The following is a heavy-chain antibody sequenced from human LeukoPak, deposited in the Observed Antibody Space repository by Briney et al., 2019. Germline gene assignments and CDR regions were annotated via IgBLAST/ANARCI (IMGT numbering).Heavy chain of an antibody. CDR2: ISGSGGST. CDR1: GFTLSSYA. J-gene: IGHJ4*02. Sequence: PGGSLRLSCAASGFTLSSYAMSWVRQAPGKGLEWVSAISGSGGSTYYADSVKGRFTISRDNSKNTLYLQMNSLRAEDTAVYYCAKPPHSIAVAGTDYWGQGTLVTVSS. CDR3: AKPPHSIAVAGTDY. V-gene: IGHV3-23*01. D-gene: IGHD6-19*01.